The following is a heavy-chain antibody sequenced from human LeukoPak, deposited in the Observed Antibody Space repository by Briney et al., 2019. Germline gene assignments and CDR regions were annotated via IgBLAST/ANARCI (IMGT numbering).Heavy chain of an antibody. Sequence: GGSLRLSCAASGFTFSSYAMHWVRQAPGKGLEWVAVISYDGSNKYYADSVKGRFTIFRDNSKNTLYLQMNSLRAEDTAVYYCAREAVAGYGGYYFDYWGQGTLVTVSS. V-gene: IGHV3-30-3*01. D-gene: IGHD6-19*01. CDR3: AREAVAGYGGYYFDY. J-gene: IGHJ4*02. CDR1: GFTFSSYA. CDR2: ISYDGSNK.